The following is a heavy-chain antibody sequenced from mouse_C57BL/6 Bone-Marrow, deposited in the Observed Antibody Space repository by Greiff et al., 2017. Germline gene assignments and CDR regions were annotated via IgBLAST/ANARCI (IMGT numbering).Heavy chain of an antibody. D-gene: IGHD2-3*01. CDR3: VRDDVYFFED. J-gene: IGHJ2*01. V-gene: IGHV1-76*01. Sequence: QVQLQQSGAEVVRPGASVKLSCKASGYTFTDHYINWVKQRPGQGLEWIARIYPGSGNTYYNEKFKGKATLTAEKSSNTAYMPLSSLTSEDSAVYICVRDDVYFFEDWGKGTTLTVSS. CDR1: GYTFTDHY. CDR2: IYPGSGNT.